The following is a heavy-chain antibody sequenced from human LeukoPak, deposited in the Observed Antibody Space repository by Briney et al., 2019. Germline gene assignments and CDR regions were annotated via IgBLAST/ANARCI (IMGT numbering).Heavy chain of an antibody. CDR3: ARRIAAREGFYYYYYMDV. D-gene: IGHD6-6*01. Sequence: SETLSLTCTVSGYSISSGYYWGWIRQPPGKGLEWIGSIYHSGSTYYNPSLKSRVTISVDTSKNQFSLKLSSVTAADTAVYYCARRIAAREGFYYYYYMDVWGKGTTVTVSS. CDR2: IYHSGST. CDR1: GYSISSGYY. J-gene: IGHJ6*03. V-gene: IGHV4-38-2*02.